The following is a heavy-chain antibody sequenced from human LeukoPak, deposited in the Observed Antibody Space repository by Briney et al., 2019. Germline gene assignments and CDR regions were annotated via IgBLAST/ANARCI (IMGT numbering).Heavy chain of an antibody. CDR2: INHSGST. J-gene: IGHJ5*02. V-gene: IGHV4-34*01. Sequence: SATLSLTCAVYGGSFSGYYWSWIRQQPGKGLEWIGEINHSGSTNYNPSLKSRVPISVDTSKNQFSLKLSSVTAADTAVYYCARAVHLDYWFDPWGQGTLVTVSS. D-gene: IGHD3-9*01. CDR3: ARAVHLDYWFDP. CDR1: GGSFSGYY.